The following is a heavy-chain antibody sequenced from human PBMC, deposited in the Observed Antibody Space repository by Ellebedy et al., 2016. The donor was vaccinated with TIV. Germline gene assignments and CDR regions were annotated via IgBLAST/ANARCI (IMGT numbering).Heavy chain of an antibody. D-gene: IGHD3-9*01. CDR1: GFTFSNAW. Sequence: GESLKISCAASGFTFSNAWMSWVRQAPGKGLEWVGRIKSKTDGGTTDYAAPVKGRFTISRDDSKSIAYLQMNSLKTEDTAVYYCTSTYDILTSSDAFDIWGQGTMVTVSS. CDR3: TSTYDILTSSDAFDI. J-gene: IGHJ3*02. CDR2: IKSKTDGGTT. V-gene: IGHV3-15*01.